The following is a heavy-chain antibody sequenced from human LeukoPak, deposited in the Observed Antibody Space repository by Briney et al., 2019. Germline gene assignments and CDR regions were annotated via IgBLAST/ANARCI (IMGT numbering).Heavy chain of an antibody. CDR3: ARDYCSSTSCHGDY. D-gene: IGHD2-2*01. J-gene: IGHJ4*02. V-gene: IGHV3-30*04. CDR2: ISYDGSNK. Sequence: GGSLRLSCAASGFTFSSYAMHWVRQAPGKGLEWVAVISYDGSNKYYADSVKGRFTISRDNAKNSLYLQMNSLRAEDTAVYYCARDYCSSTSCHGDYWGQGTLVTVSS. CDR1: GFTFSSYA.